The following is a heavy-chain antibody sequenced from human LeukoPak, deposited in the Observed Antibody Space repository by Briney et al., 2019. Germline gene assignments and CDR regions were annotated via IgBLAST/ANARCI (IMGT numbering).Heavy chain of an antibody. V-gene: IGHV1-69*13. Sequence: SVKVSCKASGGTFSSYAISWVRQAPGQGLEWMGGIIPIFGTANYAQKFQGRVTITADESTSTAYMELSSLRSEDTAVYYCARDYSGYKINWFDPWGQGTLVTVSS. CDR3: ARDYSGYKINWFDP. J-gene: IGHJ5*02. CDR2: IIPIFGTA. D-gene: IGHD5-12*01. CDR1: GGTFSSYA.